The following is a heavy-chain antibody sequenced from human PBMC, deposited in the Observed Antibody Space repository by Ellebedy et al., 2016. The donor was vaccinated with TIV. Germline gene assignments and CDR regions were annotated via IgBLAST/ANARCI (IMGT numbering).Heavy chain of an antibody. V-gene: IGHV3-7*01. D-gene: IGHD5-12*01. J-gene: IGHJ4*02. CDR1: GFPFSSFW. Sequence: PGGSLRLSCAASGFPFSSFWMSWVRQAPGKGLEWVANTKEDGSEKYYVDSVRGRFTISRDNAKNSLYLQINSLRAEDKAVYYCARDRGYDTFDYWGQGILVTVSS. CDR3: ARDRGYDTFDY. CDR2: TKEDGSEK.